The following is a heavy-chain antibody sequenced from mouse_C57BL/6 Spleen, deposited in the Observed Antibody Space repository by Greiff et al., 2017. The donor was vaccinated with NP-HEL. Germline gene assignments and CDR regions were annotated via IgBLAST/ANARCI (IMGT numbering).Heavy chain of an antibody. CDR1: GYTFTSYW. Sequence: VQLQQSGTELVKPGASVKLSCKASGYTFTSYWMHWVKQRPGQGLEWIGNINPSNGGTNYNEKFKSKATLTVDKSSSTAYMQLSSLTSEDSAVYYCARGGHYYGSSLYAMDYWGQGTSVTVSS. D-gene: IGHD1-1*01. J-gene: IGHJ4*01. CDR2: INPSNGGT. V-gene: IGHV1-53*01. CDR3: ARGGHYYGSSLYAMDY.